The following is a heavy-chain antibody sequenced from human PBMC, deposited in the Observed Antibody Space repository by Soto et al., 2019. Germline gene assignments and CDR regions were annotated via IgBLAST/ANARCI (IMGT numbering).Heavy chain of an antibody. CDR2: VYYSGST. Sequence: QVQLQESGPGLVKPSETLSLTCTVSGGSISGFYWSWIRQSPGKGLEWIGYVYYSGSTNYTPALKSRVTRSVDTSKNQFSLKLTSGTAADTAVYYWVRGRAVEMATIPPYVYFYYAMDVWGQGTTFTVSS. CDR1: GGSISGFY. J-gene: IGHJ6*02. CDR3: VRGRAVEMATIPPYVYFYYAMDV. D-gene: IGHD5-12*01. V-gene: IGHV4-59*01.